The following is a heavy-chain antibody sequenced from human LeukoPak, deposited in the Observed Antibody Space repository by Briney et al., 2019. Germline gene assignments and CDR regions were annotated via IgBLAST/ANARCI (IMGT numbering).Heavy chain of an antibody. V-gene: IGHV1-2*02. Sequence: SVKVSCKASGYTFTGYYIHWVRQAPGQGLEWTGWINPNSGGTNYAQRFQGRVTMTRDTSISTAYIELSRLTSDDTAVYYCARDFPIQIWTRTPWFDPWGQGTLVTVSS. J-gene: IGHJ5*02. CDR1: GYTFTGYY. D-gene: IGHD5-18*01. CDR2: INPNSGGT. CDR3: ARDFPIQIWTRTPWFDP.